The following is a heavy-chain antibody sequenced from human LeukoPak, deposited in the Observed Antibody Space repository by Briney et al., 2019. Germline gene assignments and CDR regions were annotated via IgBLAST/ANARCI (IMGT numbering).Heavy chain of an antibody. D-gene: IGHD1-14*01. CDR2: IIPILGIA. CDR1: GGTFSSYT. V-gene: IGHV1-69*02. Sequence: SVKVSCKASGGTFSSYTISGVRQAPAQGLEWMGRIIPILGIANYAQKFQGRVTITADKSTSTAYMELSSLRSEDTAVYYCARATGAASSLYMDVWGKGTTVTVSS. CDR3: ARATGAASSLYMDV. J-gene: IGHJ6*03.